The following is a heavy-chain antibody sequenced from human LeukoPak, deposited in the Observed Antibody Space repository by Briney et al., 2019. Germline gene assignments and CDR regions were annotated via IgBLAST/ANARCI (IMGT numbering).Heavy chain of an antibody. V-gene: IGHV3-21*01. D-gene: IGHD6-19*01. CDR1: GFTVSSNS. J-gene: IGHJ3*02. Sequence: PGGSLRLSCTVSGFTVSSNSMSWVRQAPGKGLEWVSSISSSSSYIYYADSVKGRFTISRDNAKNSLYLQMNSLRAEDTAVYYCAREGSSSGWYAAFDIWGQGTMVTVSS. CDR3: AREGSSSGWYAAFDI. CDR2: ISSSSSYI.